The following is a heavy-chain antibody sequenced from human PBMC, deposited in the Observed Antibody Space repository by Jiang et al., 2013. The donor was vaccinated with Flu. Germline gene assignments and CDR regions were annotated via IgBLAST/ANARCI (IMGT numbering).Heavy chain of an antibody. CDR1: GYTFTGYY. J-gene: IGHJ3*02. V-gene: IGHV1-2*02. D-gene: IGHD6-19*01. CDR3: ARDFFNRAAGTGDAFDI. CDR2: INPFFFNSGGT. Sequence: GAEVKKPGASVKVSCKASGYTFTGYYMHWVRQAPGQGLEWMGWINPFFFNSGGTNYAQKFQGRVTMTRDTSISTAYMELSRLRSDDTAVYYCARDFFNRAAGTGDAFDIWGQGTMVTVSS.